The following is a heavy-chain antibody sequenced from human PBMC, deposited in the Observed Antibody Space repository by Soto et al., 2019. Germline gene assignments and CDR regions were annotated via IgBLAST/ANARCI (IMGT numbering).Heavy chain of an antibody. CDR3: ARHVHHCGGDCYPYHFDY. J-gene: IGHJ4*02. D-gene: IGHD2-21*02. CDR1: GGSISSSSYY. Sequence: SETLSLTCTVSGGSISSSSYYWGWIRQPPGKGLEWIGSIYYSGSTYYNPSLKSRVTISVDTSKNQFSLKLSSVTAADTAVYYCARHVHHCGGDCYPYHFDYWGQGTLVTVSS. CDR2: IYYSGST. V-gene: IGHV4-39*01.